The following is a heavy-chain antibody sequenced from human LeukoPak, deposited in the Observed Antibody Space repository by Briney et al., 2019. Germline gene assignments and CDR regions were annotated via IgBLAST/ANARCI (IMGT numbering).Heavy chain of an antibody. CDR1: DGSISNYY. CDR3: ARGVGGVLGGYPLYYFDY. Sequence: SETLSLTCTVSDGSISNYYWTWIRQPAGKGLEWIGRIYVSGSTNYNPSLKSRVTISVDTSKDQFSLKLNSVTAADTAVYYCARGVGGVLGGYPLYYFDYWGQGTLVTVSS. V-gene: IGHV4-4*07. CDR2: IYVSGST. J-gene: IGHJ4*02. D-gene: IGHD3-22*01.